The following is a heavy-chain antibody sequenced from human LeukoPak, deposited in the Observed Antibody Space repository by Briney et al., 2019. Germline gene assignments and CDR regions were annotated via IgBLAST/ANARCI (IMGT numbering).Heavy chain of an antibody. D-gene: IGHD3-22*01. CDR2: IYYSGST. J-gene: IGHJ4*02. CDR3: ARAPEYYYDSSGYYPGWVDY. Sequence: SETLSLTCTVSGGSISSGGYYWSWIRQHPGKGLEWIGYIYYSGSTYYNPSLKSRVTISVDTSKNQFSLKLSSVTAADTAVYYCARAPEYYYDSSGYYPGWVDYWGQGTLVTVSS. CDR1: GGSISSGGYY. V-gene: IGHV4-31*03.